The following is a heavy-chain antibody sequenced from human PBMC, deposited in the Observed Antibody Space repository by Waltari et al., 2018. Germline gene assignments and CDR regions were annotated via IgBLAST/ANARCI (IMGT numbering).Heavy chain of an antibody. V-gene: IGHV3-30*18. CDR2: IGEDARLK. CDR1: GFIFRSHG. J-gene: IGHJ4*02. D-gene: IGHD1-1*01. Sequence: VQLVESGGGVVQPGESLRLSCAASGFIFRSHGMHWVRQAPGKGLGWVAVIGEDARLKYYADFVKGRFTISRDNSKNTMSLQMNSLRPEDTAIYYCVKEVRNHRPYDYWGQGTVVTVSS. CDR3: VKEVRNHRPYDY.